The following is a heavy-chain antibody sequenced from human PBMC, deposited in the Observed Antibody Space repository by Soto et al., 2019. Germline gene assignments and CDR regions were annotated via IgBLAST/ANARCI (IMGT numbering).Heavy chain of an antibody. Sequence: GGSLRLSCAASGFTFSSYAMSWVRQAPGKGLEWVSAISGSGGSTYYADSAKGRFTISRDNSKNTLYLQMNSLRAEDTAVYYCAKLQLVVAATRSHNWFDPWGQGTLVTVSS. CDR3: AKLQLVVAATRSHNWFDP. CDR2: ISGSGGST. V-gene: IGHV3-23*01. CDR1: GFTFSSYA. J-gene: IGHJ5*02. D-gene: IGHD2-15*01.